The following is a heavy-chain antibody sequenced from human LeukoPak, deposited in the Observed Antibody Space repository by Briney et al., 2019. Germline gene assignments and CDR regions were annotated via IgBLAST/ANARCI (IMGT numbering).Heavy chain of an antibody. V-gene: IGHV1-2*02. CDR1: GYTFTGYY. Sequence: GASVKVSCKASGYTFTGYYMHWVRQAPGQGLEWMGWINPNSGGTNYAQKFQGRVTMTRDTSISTAYMELSRLRSGDTAVYYCARDEASSRSWYPWGQGTLVTVSS. CDR2: INPNSGGT. CDR3: ARDEASSRSWYP. J-gene: IGHJ5*02. D-gene: IGHD6-13*01.